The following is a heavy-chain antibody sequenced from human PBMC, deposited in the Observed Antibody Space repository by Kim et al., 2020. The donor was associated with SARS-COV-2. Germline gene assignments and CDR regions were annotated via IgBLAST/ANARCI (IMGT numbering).Heavy chain of an antibody. J-gene: IGHJ4*02. CDR3: ARARITMIVVVQDLDY. CDR1: GGSISSCDYY. V-gene: IGHV4-30-4*01. Sequence: SETLSLTCTVSGGSISSCDYYWSWIRQPPGKGLEWIGYIYYSGSTYYNPSLKSRVTISVDTSKNQFSLKLSSVTAADTAVYYCARARITMIVVVQDLDYWGQGTLVTVSS. D-gene: IGHD3-22*01. CDR2: IYYSGST.